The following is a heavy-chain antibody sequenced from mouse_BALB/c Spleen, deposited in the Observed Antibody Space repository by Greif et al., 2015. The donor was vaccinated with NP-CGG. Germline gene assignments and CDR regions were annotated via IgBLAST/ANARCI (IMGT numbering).Heavy chain of an antibody. CDR1: GYSITSDYA. CDR2: ISYSGST. V-gene: IGHV3-2*02. CDR3: ARSRSFDY. J-gene: IGHJ2*01. Sequence: EVQLQQSGPGLVKPSQSLSLTCTVTGYSITSDYAWNWIRQFPGNKLGWMGYISYSGSTSYNPSLKSRISITRDTSKNQFFLQLNSVTTEDTATYYCARSRSFDYWGQGTTLTVSS.